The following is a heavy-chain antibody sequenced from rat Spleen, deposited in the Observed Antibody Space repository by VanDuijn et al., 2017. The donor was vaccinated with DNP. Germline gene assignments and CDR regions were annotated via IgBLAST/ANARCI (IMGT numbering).Heavy chain of an antibody. Sequence: EVQVVESGGGLVQPGRSLKLSCAASGFTFSDYYMAWVRQAPTKGLEWVAYIRFDGGSPYYGDSVKGRFTISRDNAKSTLYLQMNSLTSEDMATYYCARHVLPLRVWDYWGQGVMVTVSS. V-gene: IGHV5-22*01. CDR3: ARHVLPLRVWDY. D-gene: IGHD4-1*01. CDR2: IRFDGGSP. CDR1: GFTFSDYY. J-gene: IGHJ2*01.